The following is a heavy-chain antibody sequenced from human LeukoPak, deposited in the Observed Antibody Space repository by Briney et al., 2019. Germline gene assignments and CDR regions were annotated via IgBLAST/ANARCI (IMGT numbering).Heavy chain of an antibody. CDR1: GFTFSSYE. CDR2: ISSSGSTI. Sequence: GGSLRLSCAASGFTFSSYEMNWVRQAPGEGLEWVSYISSSGSTIYYADSVKGRVTISRDNAKNSLYLQMNSLRAEDTAVYYCAREEIVPAAYFDYWGQGTLVTVSS. D-gene: IGHD2-2*01. CDR3: AREEIVPAAYFDY. J-gene: IGHJ4*02. V-gene: IGHV3-48*03.